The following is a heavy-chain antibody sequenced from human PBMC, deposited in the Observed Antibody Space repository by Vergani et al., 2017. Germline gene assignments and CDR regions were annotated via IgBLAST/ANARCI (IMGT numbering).Heavy chain of an antibody. CDR3: AGGYSSAPKLDC. CDR2: ISGSGGST. Sequence: EVQLLESGGGLVQPGGSLRLSCAASGFTFSSYAMSWVRQAPGKGLEWVSAISGSGGSTYYADSVKGRFTISRDNSKNTRYLQMNSLRAEDTAVYYCAGGYSSAPKLDCGGQGTLVTVSS. D-gene: IGHD6-25*01. CDR1: GFTFSSYA. V-gene: IGHV3-23*01. J-gene: IGHJ4*02.